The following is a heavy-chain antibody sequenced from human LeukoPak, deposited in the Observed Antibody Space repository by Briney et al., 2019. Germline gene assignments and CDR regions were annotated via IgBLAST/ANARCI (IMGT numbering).Heavy chain of an antibody. D-gene: IGHD2-15*01. CDR2: INQDGSEK. Sequence: GGSLRLSCAASGFTFSRYWMTWVRESPGKGLEWVANINQDGSEKYYGDSVAGRFTISRDNAENSLFLQMNSLRADDTGVYYCARAREAPANVFPDHWGQGVVVTVSS. CDR3: ARAREAPANVFPDH. CDR1: GFTFSRYW. V-gene: IGHV3-7*01. J-gene: IGHJ4*02.